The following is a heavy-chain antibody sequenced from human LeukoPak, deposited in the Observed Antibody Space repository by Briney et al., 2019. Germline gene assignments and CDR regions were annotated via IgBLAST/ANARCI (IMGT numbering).Heavy chain of an antibody. CDR3: ARVFDS. CDR1: GGSVYTSDYY. J-gene: IGHJ4*02. CDR2: IFYTGKT. Sequence: SESLSLTCTVSGGSVYTSDYYWGWVRQPPGKGPEWIGDIFYTGKTNYNPSLKSRVSISIDTSKNQFSLKLTSVTAADTAVYYCARVFDSWGQGTLVTVSS. V-gene: IGHV4-39*07.